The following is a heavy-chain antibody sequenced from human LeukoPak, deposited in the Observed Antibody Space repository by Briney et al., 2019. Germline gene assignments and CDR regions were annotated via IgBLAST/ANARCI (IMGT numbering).Heavy chain of an antibody. D-gene: IGHD6-13*01. J-gene: IGHJ6*02. Sequence: PGGSLRLSCAASGFTFSSYWMHWVRQAPGKGLEWVAVIEHDGSNIYHADSVKGRFTISRDNSKNTLYLQMNSLRTEDTAVYYCARDGLSQGDSSSWYFYYYGMDVWGQGTTVTVSS. CDR1: GFTFSSYW. CDR3: ARDGLSQGDSSSWYFYYYGMDV. V-gene: IGHV3-30*03. CDR2: IEHDGSNI.